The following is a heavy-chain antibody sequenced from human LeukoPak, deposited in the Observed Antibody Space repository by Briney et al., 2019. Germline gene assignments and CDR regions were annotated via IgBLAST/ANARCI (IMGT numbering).Heavy chain of an antibody. V-gene: IGHV3-11*06. CDR2: ISSSGSNT. Sequence: GGSLRLSCAASGLTLSDYYMTWIRQAPGKGLEWVSYISSSGSNTNYADSVKGRFTISRDNSKNTLYLQMNSLRAEDTAVYYCARDRGPFDYWGQGTLVTVSS. J-gene: IGHJ4*02. CDR3: ARDRGPFDY. CDR1: GLTLSDYY.